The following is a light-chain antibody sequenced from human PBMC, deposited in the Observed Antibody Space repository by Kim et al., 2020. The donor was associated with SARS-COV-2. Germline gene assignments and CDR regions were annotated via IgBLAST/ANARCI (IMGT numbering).Light chain of an antibody. V-gene: IGKV3-20*01. J-gene: IGKJ2*01. CDR2: GAS. CDR3: QQYGSSLVT. CDR1: QSVSSNF. Sequence: EIVLTQSPGTLSLSPGERATLSCRASQSVSSNFLAWYHHKAGQAPRLLIWGASSRATGIADRFSGSGSGTDFTLTISRLEPEDFAVYYWQQYGSSLVTFGQGTKLEI.